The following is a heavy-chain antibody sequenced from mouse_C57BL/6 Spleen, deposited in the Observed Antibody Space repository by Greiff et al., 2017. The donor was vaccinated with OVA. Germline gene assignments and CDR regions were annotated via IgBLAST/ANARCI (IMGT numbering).Heavy chain of an antibody. CDR2: IRSKSNNYAT. V-gene: IGHV10-1*01. CDR3: VRALYDYDWFAY. Sequence: EVKLVESGGGLVQPKGSLKLSCAASGFSFNTYAMNWVRQAPGKGLEWVARIRSKSNNYATYYADSVKDRFTISRDDSESMLYLQMNNLKTEDTAMYYCVRALYDYDWFAYWGQGTLVTVSA. CDR1: GFSFNTYA. D-gene: IGHD2-4*01. J-gene: IGHJ3*01.